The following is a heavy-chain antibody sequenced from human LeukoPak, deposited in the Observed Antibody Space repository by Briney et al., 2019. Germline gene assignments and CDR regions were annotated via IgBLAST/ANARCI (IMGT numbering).Heavy chain of an antibody. V-gene: IGHV4-39*07. J-gene: IGHJ4*02. CDR2: IYTSGST. D-gene: IGHD2-15*01. Sequence: PSETLSLTCTVSGGSISSSSYYWGWIRQPPGKGLEWIGRIYTSGSTNYNPSLKSRVTISLDTSKNQFSLKLSSVTAADTAVYYCARDAPTAYCSGGRCYFDYWGQGTLVTDSS. CDR1: GGSISSSSYY. CDR3: ARDAPTAYCSGGRCYFDY.